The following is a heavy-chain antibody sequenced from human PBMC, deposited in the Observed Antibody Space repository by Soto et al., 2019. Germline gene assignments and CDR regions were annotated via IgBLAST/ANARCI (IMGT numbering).Heavy chain of an antibody. V-gene: IGHV4-34*01. CDR2: INHSGST. D-gene: IGHD3-10*01. CDR1: GGSFSGYY. J-gene: IGHJ6*02. Sequence: QVQLQQWGAGLLKPSETLSLTCAVYGGSFSGYYWSWIRQPPGKGLEWIGEINHSGSTNYNPSLKSRVTISVDTSKNQFSLKLSSVTAADKAVYYCESGGQYGMDVWGQGTTVTVSS. CDR3: ESGGQYGMDV.